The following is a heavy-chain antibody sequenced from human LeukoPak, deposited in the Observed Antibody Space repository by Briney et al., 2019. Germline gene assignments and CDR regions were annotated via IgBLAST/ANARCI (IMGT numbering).Heavy chain of an antibody. D-gene: IGHD6-13*01. Sequence: GASVKVSCKVSGYTLTELSMHWVRQAPGKGLEWMGGFDPEDGETIYAQKFQGRVTMTRDTSINTAYMELSSLRFDDTAVYYCARGATAGRFSLRPTGAYYMDVWGKGTTVTVSS. J-gene: IGHJ6*03. CDR3: ARGATAGRFSLRPTGAYYMDV. V-gene: IGHV1-24*01. CDR2: FDPEDGET. CDR1: GYTLTELS.